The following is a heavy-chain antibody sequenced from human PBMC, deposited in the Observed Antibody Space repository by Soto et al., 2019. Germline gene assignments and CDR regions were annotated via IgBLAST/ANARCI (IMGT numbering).Heavy chain of an antibody. Sequence: GGSLRLSCAASGFTFSSYEMNWVRQAPGKGLEWVSYISSSGSTIYYADSVKGRFTISRDNAKNSLYLQMNSLRAEDTAVYYCARGDSQLVGATRVRAFDIWGQGTMVTVSS. D-gene: IGHD1-26*01. J-gene: IGHJ3*02. CDR3: ARGDSQLVGATRVRAFDI. CDR1: GFTFSSYE. CDR2: ISSSGSTI. V-gene: IGHV3-48*03.